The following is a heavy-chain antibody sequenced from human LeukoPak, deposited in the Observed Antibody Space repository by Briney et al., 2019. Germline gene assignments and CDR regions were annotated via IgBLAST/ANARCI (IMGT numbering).Heavy chain of an antibody. D-gene: IGHD1-26*01. V-gene: IGHV3-23*01. Sequence: GGSLRLSCAASGFTFSSYAMSWVRQAPGKGLEWVSAISGSTGSTYYADSVKGRFTISRDNSKNTLYLQMKSLRAEDTAVYYCAKDGERGSYSYFDYWGRGTLVTVSS. CDR1: GFTFSSYA. CDR3: AKDGERGSYSYFDY. J-gene: IGHJ4*02. CDR2: ISGSTGST.